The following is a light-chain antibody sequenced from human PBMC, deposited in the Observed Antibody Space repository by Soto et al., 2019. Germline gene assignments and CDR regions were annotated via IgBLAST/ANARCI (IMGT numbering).Light chain of an antibody. Sequence: QSALTQPPSASETPGRRVSISCSGSGSNIGSNTVHWYQQLPGTAPKPLMYNNNQRPSGVPDRFSGSKSGTSASLAISGLQSEDEADYYCAAWDDSLSGYVFGTGTKVTVL. CDR1: GSNIGSNT. CDR2: NNN. J-gene: IGLJ1*01. CDR3: AAWDDSLSGYV. V-gene: IGLV1-44*01.